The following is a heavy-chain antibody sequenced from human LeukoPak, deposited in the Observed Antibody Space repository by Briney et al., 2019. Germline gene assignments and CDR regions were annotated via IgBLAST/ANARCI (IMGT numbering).Heavy chain of an antibody. CDR3: ARSVLSSGYGSSSFDY. CDR1: GFTFSTYE. Sequence: GSLRLSCAASGFTFSTYEMNWVRQPAGKGLEWIGRIYTRGNTNYNPSLKSRVTVSVDTSKNQFSLKVNSLTAADTAMYYCARSVLSSGYGSSSFDYWGQGILVTVSS. CDR2: IYTRGNT. V-gene: IGHV4-4*07. D-gene: IGHD5-12*01. J-gene: IGHJ4*02.